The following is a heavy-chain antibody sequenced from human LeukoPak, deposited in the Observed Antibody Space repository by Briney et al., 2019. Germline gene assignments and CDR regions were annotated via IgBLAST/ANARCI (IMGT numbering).Heavy chain of an antibody. CDR1: GSTFRSTG. CDR2: IYNDGNKK. Sequence: GRSLRLSCAAPGSTFRSTGMHWVRQAPGKGLEWGAVIYNDGNKKYYEDSVKGRFADSRDNSKNTVYLQVNSLRADDTAVYCCARDQGDGSGIRFDYWGQGTRVTVSS. D-gene: IGHD3-10*01. V-gene: IGHV3-33*01. CDR3: ARDQGDGSGIRFDY. J-gene: IGHJ4*02.